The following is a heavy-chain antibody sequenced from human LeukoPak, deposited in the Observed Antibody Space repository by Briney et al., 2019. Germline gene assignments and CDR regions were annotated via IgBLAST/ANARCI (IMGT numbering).Heavy chain of an antibody. Sequence: GGSLRLSCAASGFSFSDYYMAWIRQAPGKGLEWVAFISSSTTSTYYADSVKGRFTVSRDNAKNSLSLQMSSLRVEDTGVYYCASNMAANYHYFYGIDVWGKGTTVTVSS. V-gene: IGHV3-11*01. J-gene: IGHJ6*04. CDR2: ISSSTTST. CDR3: ASNMAANYHYFYGIDV. CDR1: GFSFSDYY. D-gene: IGHD6-6*01.